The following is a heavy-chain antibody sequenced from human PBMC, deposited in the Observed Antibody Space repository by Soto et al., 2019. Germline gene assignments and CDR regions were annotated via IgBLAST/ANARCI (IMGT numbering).Heavy chain of an antibody. Sequence: SETLSLTCTVSGGSISSYYWSWIRQPPGKGLEWIGYIYYSGSTNYNPSLKSRVTISVDTSKNQFSLKLSSVTAADTAVYYCARVSREYSSSWSRVDYWGQGTLVTV. CDR1: GGSISSYY. CDR2: IYYSGST. CDR3: ARVSREYSSSWSRVDY. D-gene: IGHD6-13*01. J-gene: IGHJ4*02. V-gene: IGHV4-59*01.